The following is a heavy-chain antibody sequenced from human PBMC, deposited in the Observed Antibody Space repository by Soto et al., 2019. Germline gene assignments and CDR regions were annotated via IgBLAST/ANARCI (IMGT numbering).Heavy chain of an antibody. D-gene: IGHD3-3*01. Sequence: SETLSLTCAVSGYSISSGYYWGWIRQPPGKGLEWIGSIYHSGSTYYNPSLKSRVTISVDTSKNQFSLKLSSVTAADTAVYYCARLDFRMNWFDPWGQGTLVTVSS. CDR3: ARLDFRMNWFDP. J-gene: IGHJ5*02. V-gene: IGHV4-38-2*01. CDR2: IYHSGST. CDR1: GYSISSGYY.